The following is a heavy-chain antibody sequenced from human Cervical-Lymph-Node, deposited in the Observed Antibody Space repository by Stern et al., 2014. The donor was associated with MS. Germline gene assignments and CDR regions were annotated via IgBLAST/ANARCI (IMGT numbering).Heavy chain of an antibody. J-gene: IGHJ4*02. CDR3: ARGTSGTVTNMAFDY. CDR2: IIPIFGTA. V-gene: IGHV1-69*01. Sequence: VHLVESGAEVKKPGSSGKVSCKASGGTFSSYAISWVRQAPGQGLEWMGGIIPIFGTANYAQKFQGRVTITADESTSTAYMELSSLRSEDTAVYYCARGTSGTVTNMAFDYWGQGTLVTVSS. CDR1: GGTFSSYA. D-gene: IGHD4-17*01.